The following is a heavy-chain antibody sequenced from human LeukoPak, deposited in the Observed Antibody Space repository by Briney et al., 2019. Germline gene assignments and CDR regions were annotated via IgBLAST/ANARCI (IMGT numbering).Heavy chain of an antibody. V-gene: IGHV3-23*03. Sequence: GGSLRLSCVASGFTFRTYTMSWVRQAPGKGLEWVSSIYGDGSQTFYADSVKGRFTIHRDKSKNTLFLQMNSLSVEDTAKYFCAKDRVPDGLWNFDFWGQGTPVTVSS. CDR1: GFTFRTYT. CDR3: AKDRVPDGLWNFDF. D-gene: IGHD3-10*01. CDR2: IYGDGSQT. J-gene: IGHJ4*02.